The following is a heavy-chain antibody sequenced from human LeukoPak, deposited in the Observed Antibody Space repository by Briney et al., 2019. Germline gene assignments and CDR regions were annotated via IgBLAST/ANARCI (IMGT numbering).Heavy chain of an antibody. Sequence: PGGSLRLSCAASGLTFSSHWMHWVRQAPGKGLVWVSRITNDGSSTTYADSVKGRFTISRDNAENTLYLQMNSLRAEDAAVYYCARGYSSSWYNWLDPWGQGTLVTVSS. CDR1: GLTFSSHW. CDR3: ARGYSSSWYNWLDP. D-gene: IGHD6-13*01. V-gene: IGHV3-74*01. CDR2: ITNDGSST. J-gene: IGHJ5*02.